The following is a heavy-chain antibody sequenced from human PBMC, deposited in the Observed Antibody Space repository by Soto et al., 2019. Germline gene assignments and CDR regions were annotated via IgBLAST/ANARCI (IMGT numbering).Heavy chain of an antibody. CDR3: AKPRTHDDGDYDCFDY. D-gene: IGHD4-17*01. CDR2: ISYDGSNK. Sequence: QVQLVESGGGVAHPGRSLRLSCAASGFTLSSYGIHWVRQAPGKGLGWVAVISYDGSNKYYADSVKGRFTISRDNSKNTLYLQMNSLRAEDTAVYYCAKPRTHDDGDYDCFDYWGQGTLVTVAS. CDR1: GFTLSSYG. V-gene: IGHV3-30*18. J-gene: IGHJ4*02.